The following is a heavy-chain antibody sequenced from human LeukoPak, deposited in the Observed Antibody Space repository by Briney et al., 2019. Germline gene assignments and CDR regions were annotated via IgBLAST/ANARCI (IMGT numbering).Heavy chain of an antibody. CDR3: ARHTSGTIFSY. CDR2: IENRGYT. J-gene: IGHJ1*01. V-gene: IGHV4-39*01. CDR1: GVSMRSRNSY. D-gene: IGHD1-1*01. Sequence: TSETLSLTCTVPGVSMRSRNSYWAWIRQPPGMGPEWVGTIENRGYTAYTPSLQCRVTTSVDASRRQCSLTLSSVTATDTAVYYCARHTSGTIFSYWGQGILATVSS.